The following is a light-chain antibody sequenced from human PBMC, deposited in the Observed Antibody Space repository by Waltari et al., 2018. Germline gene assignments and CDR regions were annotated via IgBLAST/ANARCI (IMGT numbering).Light chain of an antibody. V-gene: IGLV2-11*01. J-gene: IGLJ3*02. CDR3: CSYVGSNIYWV. Sequence: QSALTQPRSVSGSPGQSVPISCTGTSSDFGVYNYVSWYQQHPDKAPKLIIYDINKRPSGVPDRFSGSKSGNTASLTISGLQAEDEADYYCCSYVGSNIYWVFGGGTKLTVL. CDR2: DIN. CDR1: SSDFGVYNY.